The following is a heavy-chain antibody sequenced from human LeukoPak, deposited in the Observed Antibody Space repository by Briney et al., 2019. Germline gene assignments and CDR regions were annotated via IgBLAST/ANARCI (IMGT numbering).Heavy chain of an antibody. CDR2: IIPIFGSP. D-gene: IGHD5-24*01. Sequence: SVKVSCKASGDTFSSYAISWVRRAPGQGLEWMGGIIPIFGSPNCAQRFQGRVTITADKSTSTAYMELSSLTYEDTAVYYCARDVPVEMTVSGYFDFWGQGTLVTVSS. CDR1: GDTFSSYA. J-gene: IGHJ4*02. CDR3: ARDVPVEMTVSGYFDF. V-gene: IGHV1-69*06.